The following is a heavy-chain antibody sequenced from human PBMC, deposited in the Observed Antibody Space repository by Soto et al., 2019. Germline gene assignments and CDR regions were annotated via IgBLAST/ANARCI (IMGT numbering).Heavy chain of an antibody. D-gene: IGHD1-7*01. V-gene: IGHV3-15*01. CDR3: TTAGTTSYYYYYYYMDV. CDR1: GFTFSNAW. Sequence: EVQLVESGGGLVKPGGSLRLSCAASGFTFSNAWMSWVRQAPGKGLEWVGRIKSKTDGGTTDYAAPVKGRLTISRDDSKNTLYLQMNSLKTEDTAVYYCTTAGTTSYYYYYYYMDVWGKGTTVTVSS. J-gene: IGHJ6*03. CDR2: IKSKTDGGTT.